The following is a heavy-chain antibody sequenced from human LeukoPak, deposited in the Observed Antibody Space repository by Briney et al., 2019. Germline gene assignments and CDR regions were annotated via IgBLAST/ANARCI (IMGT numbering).Heavy chain of an antibody. CDR2: ISSSSSYI. V-gene: IGHV3-21*01. CDR1: GFTFSSYS. J-gene: IGHJ4*02. CDR3: ASSLFGEFDY. D-gene: IGHD3-10*01. Sequence: GGSLRLSCAASGFTFSSYSMTWVRQAPGKGLEWVSSISSSSSYIYYADSVKGRFTISRDNAKNSLYLQMNSLRAEDTAVYYCASSLFGEFDYWGQGTLVTVSS.